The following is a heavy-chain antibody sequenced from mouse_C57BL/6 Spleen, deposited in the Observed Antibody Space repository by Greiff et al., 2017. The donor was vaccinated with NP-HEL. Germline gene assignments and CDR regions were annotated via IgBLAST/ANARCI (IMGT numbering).Heavy chain of an antibody. J-gene: IGHJ2*01. CDR2: ISDGGSYT. CDR3: ARDRPQLTGTYYFDY. D-gene: IGHD4-1*01. V-gene: IGHV5-4*01. Sequence: EVQRVESGGGLVKPGGSLKLSCAASGFTFSSYAMSWVRQTPEKRLEWVATISDGGSYTYYPDNVKGRFTISRDNAKNNLYLQMSHLKSEDTAMYYCARDRPQLTGTYYFDYWGQGTTLTVSS. CDR1: GFTFSSYA.